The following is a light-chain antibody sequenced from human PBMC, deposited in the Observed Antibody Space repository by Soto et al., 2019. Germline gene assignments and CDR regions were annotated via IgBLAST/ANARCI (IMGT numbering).Light chain of an antibody. Sequence: IVLTQSPGTLSLSPGEGATLSCRASQSVSTNSLVWYQQKAGLHPRLLIYGKLSRATGIPDRFSGSGSGTDFTLTISRLEPEDFAVYYCQQFGSPWTFGQGTKVDNK. CDR2: GKL. CDR3: QQFGSPWT. J-gene: IGKJ1*01. CDR1: QSVSTNS. V-gene: IGKV3-20*01.